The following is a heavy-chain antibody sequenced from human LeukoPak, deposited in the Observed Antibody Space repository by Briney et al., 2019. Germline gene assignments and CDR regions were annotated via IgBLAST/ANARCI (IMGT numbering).Heavy chain of an antibody. D-gene: IGHD1-14*01. CDR1: GGSFSGYY. CDR2: IYYSGST. J-gene: IGHJ3*02. V-gene: IGHV4-59*01. Sequence: SETLSLTCAVYGGSFSGYYWSWIRQPPGKGLEWIGYIYYSGSTNYNPSLKSRVTISVDTSKNQFSLKLSSVTAADTAVYYCARDGRTPLGAFDIWGQGTMVTVSS. CDR3: ARDGRTPLGAFDI.